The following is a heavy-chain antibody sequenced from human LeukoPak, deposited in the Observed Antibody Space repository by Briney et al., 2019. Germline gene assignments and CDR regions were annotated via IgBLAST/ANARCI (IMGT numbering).Heavy chain of an antibody. D-gene: IGHD6-13*01. CDR3: ARVRSSSWYRYYYYMDV. CDR1: GGSFSGYY. Sequence: PSETLSLTCAVYGGSFSGYYWSWIRQPPGKGLEWIGEINHSGSTNYNPSLKSRVTISVDTPKNQFSLKLSSVTAADTAVYYCARVRSSSWYRYYYYMDVWGKGTTVTVSS. V-gene: IGHV4-34*01. CDR2: INHSGST. J-gene: IGHJ6*03.